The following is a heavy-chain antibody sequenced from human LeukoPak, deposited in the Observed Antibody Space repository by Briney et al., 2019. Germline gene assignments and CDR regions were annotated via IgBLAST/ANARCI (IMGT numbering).Heavy chain of an antibody. CDR1: GYTFTSYG. CDR2: IGAYNGNT. V-gene: IGHV1-18*01. D-gene: IGHD3-10*01. CDR3: ARDGYYYGSGSYYNVGY. Sequence: ASVKVSCKASGYTFTSYGISWVRQAPGQGLEWMGWIGAYNGNTNYAQKLQGRVTMTTDTSTSTAYMELRSLRSDDTAVYYCARDGYYYGSGSYYNVGYWGQETLVTVSS. J-gene: IGHJ4*02.